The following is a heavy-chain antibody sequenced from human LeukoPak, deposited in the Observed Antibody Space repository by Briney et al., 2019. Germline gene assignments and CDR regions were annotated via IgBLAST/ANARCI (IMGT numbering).Heavy chain of an antibody. CDR1: GFTFSSYG. D-gene: IGHD1-26*01. V-gene: IGHV3-30*02. CDR3: ATSGSYHQYFDY. Sequence: GGSLRLSCAASGFTFSSYGMHWVRQDPGKGLEWVAFIRYDGSNKYYADSVKGRFTISRDNSKNTLYLQMNSLRAEDTAVYYCATSGSYHQYFDYWGQGTLVTVSS. J-gene: IGHJ4*02. CDR2: IRYDGSNK.